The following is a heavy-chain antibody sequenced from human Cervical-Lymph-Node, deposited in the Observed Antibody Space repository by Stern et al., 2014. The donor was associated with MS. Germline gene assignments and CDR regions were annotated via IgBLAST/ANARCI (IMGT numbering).Heavy chain of an antibody. CDR1: GYTFTSDY. D-gene: IGHD3-10*01. CDR3: ARDLVDGRIGGPGSFDY. V-gene: IGHV1-46*03. Sequence: VQLVQSGAEVKKHGASVKVSCKASGYTFTSDYMHWGRQAPGQGIEWMGIINPSYVSTSYAQTFQGRVTLTSDTSTITFSMELTSLRSEDTAVYYCARDLVDGRIGGPGSFDYWGQGTLVTFSS. J-gene: IGHJ4*02. CDR2: INPSYVST.